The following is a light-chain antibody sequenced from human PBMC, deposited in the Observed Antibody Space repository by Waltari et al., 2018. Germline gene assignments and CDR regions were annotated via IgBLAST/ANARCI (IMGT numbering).Light chain of an antibody. CDR3: CSYAGSSSGV. Sequence: QSALTQPASVSGSPGQSITISCTGTSSDVGSYNLVSWYQQHPGKAPKLMIYEVSKRPSVVSNRFSGSKSGNTASLTISGLQAEDEADYYCCSYAGSSSGVFGGGTKLTVL. V-gene: IGLV2-23*02. J-gene: IGLJ3*02. CDR2: EVS. CDR1: SSDVGSYNL.